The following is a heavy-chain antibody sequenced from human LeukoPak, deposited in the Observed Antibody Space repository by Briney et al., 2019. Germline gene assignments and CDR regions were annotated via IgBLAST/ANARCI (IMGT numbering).Heavy chain of an antibody. CDR3: ARGRVPDV. Sequence: PSETLSLTCAVYGGSFSGYYWSWIRQPPGKGLEWIGEINHSGSTNYNPSLKSRVTISVDTSKNQFSLKLSSVTAADTAVYYCARGRVPDVWGQGTTVTVSS. V-gene: IGHV4-34*01. CDR1: GGSFSGYY. J-gene: IGHJ6*02. CDR2: INHSGST.